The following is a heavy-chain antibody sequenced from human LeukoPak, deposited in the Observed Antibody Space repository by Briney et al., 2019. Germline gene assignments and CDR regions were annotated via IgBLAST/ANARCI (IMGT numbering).Heavy chain of an antibody. CDR2: ISWNSGSI. V-gene: IGHV3-9*01. CDR1: GRTFDDYA. D-gene: IGHD6-6*01. CDR3: AKVSYGPIAARPQPFDY. Sequence: PGGSLRLSCAASGRTFDDYAMYWVRHAPGKGLEWVLGISWNSGSIGYADSVKGRFTTSRDNAKNSLYLQMNSLRAEDTAVYYCAKVSYGPIAARPQPFDYWGQGTQVTVSS. J-gene: IGHJ4*02.